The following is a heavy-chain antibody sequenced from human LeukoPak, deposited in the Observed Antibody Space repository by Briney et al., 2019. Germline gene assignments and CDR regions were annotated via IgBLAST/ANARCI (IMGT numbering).Heavy chain of an antibody. CDR3: AKDPMVRGLTYDH. CDR2: IGPIGWST. J-gene: IGHJ4*02. D-gene: IGHD3-10*01. CDR1: GFTFRNYA. V-gene: IGHV3-23*01. Sequence: PGGSLRLSCAASGFTFRNYAMTWVRQAPGKGLEWVSAIGPIGWSTYYADSVKGLFTISRDNSKNTLYLQMNSLRAEDTAVYYCAKDPMVRGLTYDHWGQGTLVTVSS.